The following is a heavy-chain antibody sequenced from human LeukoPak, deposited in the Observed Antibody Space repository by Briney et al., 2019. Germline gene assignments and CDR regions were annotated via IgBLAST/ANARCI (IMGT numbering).Heavy chain of an antibody. Sequence: KPSETLSLTRAVYGGSFSGYYWSWIRQPPGKGLEWIGEINHSGSTYYNPSLKSRVTISVDTSKNQFSLKLSSVTAADTAVYYCARTGHYYDSSGSYAFDIWGQGTMVTVSS. D-gene: IGHD3-22*01. CDR1: GGSFSGYY. V-gene: IGHV4-34*01. CDR3: ARTGHYYDSSGSYAFDI. J-gene: IGHJ3*02. CDR2: INHSGST.